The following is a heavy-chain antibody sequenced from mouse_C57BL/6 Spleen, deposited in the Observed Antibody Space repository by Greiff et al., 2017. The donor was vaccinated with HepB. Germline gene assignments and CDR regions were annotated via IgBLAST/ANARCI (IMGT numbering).Heavy chain of an antibody. D-gene: IGHD3-1*01. CDR3: AKSQKGFAY. CDR2: IDPSDSYT. Sequence: QVQLQQPGAELVKPGASVKLSCKASGYTFTSYWMQWVKQRPGQGLEWIGEIDPSDSYTNYNQKFKGKATLTVDTSSSTAYRQLSSLTSEDSAVYYCAKSQKGFAYWGQGTLVTVSA. V-gene: IGHV1-50*01. CDR1: GYTFTSYW. J-gene: IGHJ3*01.